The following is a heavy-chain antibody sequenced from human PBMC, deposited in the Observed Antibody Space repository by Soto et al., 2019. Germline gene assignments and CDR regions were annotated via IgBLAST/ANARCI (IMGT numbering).Heavy chain of an antibody. CDR3: ARRYGYSFDY. D-gene: IGHD5-18*01. CDR2: IYYSGST. Sequence: PSETLSLTCTVSGGSXSSYYWSWIRQPPGKGLEWIGYIYYSGSTNYNPSLKSRVTISVDTSKNQLSLKLSSVTAADTAVYYCARRYGYSFDYWGQGTLVTVSS. CDR1: GGSXSSYY. V-gene: IGHV4-59*08. J-gene: IGHJ4*02.